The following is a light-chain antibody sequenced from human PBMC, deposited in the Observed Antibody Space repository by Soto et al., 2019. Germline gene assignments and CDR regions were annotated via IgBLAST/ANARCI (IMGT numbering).Light chain of an antibody. CDR1: SSNIGSNS. CDR2: STN. Sequence: QSVLTQPPSASGTPGQRVTISCSGSSSNIGSNSVSWYQQFPGMAPKVLIHSTNKRPGVVPDRLSVSKSCPSASLVINALQSDDEDDYYCASWDDRLNGFWVFGSGTKVTVL. CDR3: ASWDDRLNGFWV. V-gene: IGLV1-44*01. J-gene: IGLJ1*01.